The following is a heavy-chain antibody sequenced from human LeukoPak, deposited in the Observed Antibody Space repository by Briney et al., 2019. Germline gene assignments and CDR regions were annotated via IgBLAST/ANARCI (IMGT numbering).Heavy chain of an antibody. D-gene: IGHD3-9*01. V-gene: IGHV1-2*02. CDR2: INPNSGGT. CDR3: ARDYDILTGISSSPNY. CDR1: GYTFTGYY. J-gene: IGHJ4*02. Sequence: ASVKVSCKASGYTFTGYYMHWVRQAPGQGLEWMGWINPNSGGTNYAQKFQGRVTMTRDTSISTAYMELSRLRSDDTAVCYCARDYDILTGISSSPNYWGQGTLVTVSS.